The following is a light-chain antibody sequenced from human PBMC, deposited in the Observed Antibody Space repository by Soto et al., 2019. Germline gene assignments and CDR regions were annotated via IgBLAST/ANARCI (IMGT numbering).Light chain of an antibody. CDR3: QQYNNWPWT. J-gene: IGKJ1*01. V-gene: IGKV3-20*01. CDR2: GAS. Sequence: EIVLTQSPGTLSLSPGERATLSCRASQSVGSSYLAWYQQKPGQPPRLLINGASSRATGIPDRFSASGSGTDFTLTISSLQSEDFAVYYCQQYNNWPWTFGQGTKVDIK. CDR1: QSVGSSY.